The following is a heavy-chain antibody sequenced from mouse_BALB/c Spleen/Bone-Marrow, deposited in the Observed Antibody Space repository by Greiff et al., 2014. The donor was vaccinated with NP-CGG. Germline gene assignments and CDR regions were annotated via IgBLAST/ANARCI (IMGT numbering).Heavy chain of an antibody. V-gene: IGHV1-54*01. CDR1: GYAFTNYL. CDR3: ARGVVTQKFAY. Sequence: VQLQQSGAELVRPGTSVKVSCKASGYAFTNYLIEWVKQRPGQGLEWIGVINPGSGATNYNEKFKAKATLTADKSSSTAYMQLSSLTSDDSAVYFCARGVVTQKFAYWGQGTLVTVSA. CDR2: INPGSGAT. D-gene: IGHD3-2*02. J-gene: IGHJ3*01.